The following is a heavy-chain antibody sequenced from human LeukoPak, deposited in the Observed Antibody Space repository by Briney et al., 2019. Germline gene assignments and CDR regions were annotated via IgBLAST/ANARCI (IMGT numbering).Heavy chain of an antibody. D-gene: IGHD6-13*01. CDR3: ARHRYSSSWYPDY. V-gene: IGHV4-34*01. J-gene: IGHJ4*02. Sequence: SSETLSLTCAVYGGSFSGYYWSWIRQPTGKGLEWIGEINHSGSTNYNPSLKSRVTISVDTSKNQFSLKLSSVTAADTAVYYCARHRYSSSWYPDYWGQGTLVTVSS. CDR2: INHSGST. CDR1: GGSFSGYY.